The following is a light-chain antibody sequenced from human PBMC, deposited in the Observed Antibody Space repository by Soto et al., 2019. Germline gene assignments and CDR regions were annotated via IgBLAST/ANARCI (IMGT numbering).Light chain of an antibody. CDR1: QSVSNNY. CDR3: QQYGSSPRT. J-gene: IGKJ1*01. CDR2: GAS. Sequence: EIVLTQSPGTLSLSPGERATLSCRASQSVSNNYLAWYQQKPGQAPRLLIYGASSRATGFPDRFSGSGSGPDFTLTISRLEPEDFAVYYCQQYGSSPRTFGQGTKVEIK. V-gene: IGKV3-20*01.